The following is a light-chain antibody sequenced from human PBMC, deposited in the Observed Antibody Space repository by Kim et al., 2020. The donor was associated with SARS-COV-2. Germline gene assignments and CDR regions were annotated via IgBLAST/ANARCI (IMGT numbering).Light chain of an antibody. CDR2: QDN. V-gene: IGLV3-1*01. CDR1: KLGNKY. CDR3: QAWDSSTVV. J-gene: IGLJ3*02. Sequence: SYELTQPPSVSVSPGQTATITCSGDKLGNKYVCWYQQRPGQSPVLIIYQDNTRPSGIPGRFSGTNSGNTATLTISGTQAMDEADYYCQAWDSSTVVFGGGTQLTFL.